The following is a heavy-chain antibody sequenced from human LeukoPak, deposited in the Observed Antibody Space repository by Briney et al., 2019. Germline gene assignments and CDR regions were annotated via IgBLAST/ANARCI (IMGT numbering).Heavy chain of an antibody. CDR1: GYTFTNYW. CDR3: ARPFADCSTTNCHFDY. CDR2: IYPGDSDT. Sequence: GESLKISCKISGYTFTNYWIGWVRQMPGKGLEWMGVIYPGDSDTRYSPSFQGQVTISADKSISTAYLQWSSLKASDTALYYCARPFADCSTTNCHFDYWGQGTLVTVSS. V-gene: IGHV5-51*01. J-gene: IGHJ4*02. D-gene: IGHD2-2*01.